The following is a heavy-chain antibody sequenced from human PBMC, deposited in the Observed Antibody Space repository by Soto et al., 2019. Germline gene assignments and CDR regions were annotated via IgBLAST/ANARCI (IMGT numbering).Heavy chain of an antibody. CDR2: INLDGSVE. V-gene: IGHV3-7*01. Sequence: GGSLRLSCAASGLSISSFWINWVRQAPGKGPEWVANINLDGSVESYEDSVRGPFIIPRDNAKKSVYMQMNSLRAEDTAVYYCVANQHWGQGTLVTVSS. CDR3: VANQH. CDR1: GLSISSFW. J-gene: IGHJ4*02.